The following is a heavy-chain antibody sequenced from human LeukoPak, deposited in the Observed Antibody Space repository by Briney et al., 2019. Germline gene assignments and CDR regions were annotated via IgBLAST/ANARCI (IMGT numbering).Heavy chain of an antibody. CDR2: ISGSGGST. D-gene: IGHD4-17*01. CDR3: ARGHTAVTRHFDF. Sequence: GGSLRLSCAASGFTFSSYAMSWVRQAPGKGLEWVSAISGSGGSTYYADSVKGRFTISRDNAKNSLYLQMNSLRAEGTAVYYCARGHTAVTRHFDFWGQGTLVTVSS. V-gene: IGHV3-23*01. J-gene: IGHJ4*02. CDR1: GFTFSSYA.